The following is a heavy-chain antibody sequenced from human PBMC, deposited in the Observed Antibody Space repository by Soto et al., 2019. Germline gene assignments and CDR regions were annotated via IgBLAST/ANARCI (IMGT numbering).Heavy chain of an antibody. D-gene: IGHD4-17*01. CDR3: AAGVTTFDY. J-gene: IGHJ4*02. CDR2: LDYEEGER. V-gene: IGHV1-24*01. Sequence: ASVKVSCKVSGTSLSGLPMHWVRQAPGKGLEWMGSLDYEEGERSFAHRFQGRLTVTEDTSTDTAYMELSSLMSEDTAVFYCAAGVTTFDYWGQGTMVTVSS. CDR1: GTSLSGLP.